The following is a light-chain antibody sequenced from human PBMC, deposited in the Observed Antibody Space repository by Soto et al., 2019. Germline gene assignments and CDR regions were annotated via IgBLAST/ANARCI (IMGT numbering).Light chain of an antibody. CDR1: QSISNW. CDR3: QQYNGT. J-gene: IGKJ1*01. CDR2: KAS. V-gene: IGKV1-5*03. Sequence: IPMTESPASLRASFGDRVTITCRASQSISNWLAWYQQKPGKAPKLLIYKASNLESGVPSRFSGSGSGTEFTLTINSLQPDDFATYFCQQYNGTFGQGTKVDI.